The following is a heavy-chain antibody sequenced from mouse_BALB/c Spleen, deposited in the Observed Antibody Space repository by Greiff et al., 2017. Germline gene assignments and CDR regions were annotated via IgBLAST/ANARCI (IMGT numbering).Heavy chain of an antibody. Sequence: ESGPGLVKPSQSLSLTCSVTGYSITSGYYWNWIRQFPGNKLEWMGYISYDGSNNYNPSLKNRISITRDTSKNQFFLKLNSVTTEDTATYYCARDLIYYGYAWFAYWGQGTLVTVSA. J-gene: IGHJ3*01. CDR3: ARDLIYYGYAWFAY. CDR1: GYSITSGYY. D-gene: IGHD2-2*01. CDR2: ISYDGSN. V-gene: IGHV3-6*02.